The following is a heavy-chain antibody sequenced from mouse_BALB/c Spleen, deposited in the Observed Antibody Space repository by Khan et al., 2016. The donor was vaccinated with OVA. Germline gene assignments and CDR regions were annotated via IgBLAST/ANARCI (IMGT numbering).Heavy chain of an antibody. Sequence: EVKLVESGGDLVQPGGSRKLSCAASGFTFSSFGMHWVRQAPEKGLEWVAYISGDSITLYYADTVKGRFTISRNNPRNTLFLQMTSLRSEDTAIYYCASGNWAWFAYWGQGTLVTVSA. V-gene: IGHV5-17*02. CDR1: GFTFSSFG. CDR3: ASGNWAWFAY. D-gene: IGHD4-1*01. J-gene: IGHJ3*01. CDR2: ISGDSITL.